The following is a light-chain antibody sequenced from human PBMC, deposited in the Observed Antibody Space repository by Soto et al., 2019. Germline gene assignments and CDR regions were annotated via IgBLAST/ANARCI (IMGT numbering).Light chain of an antibody. CDR1: SSDVGSYEF. CDR3: CSYAGGSNV. V-gene: IGLV2-23*03. CDR2: EGS. Sequence: QSAVTQPACVSESPGQSITISCTGTSSDVGSYEFVSWYQQYPGKAPKLMIYEGSKRPSGVSDRFSGSKSGNTASLTISGLQAEDKADYFCCSYAGGSNVFGAGTKLTVL. J-gene: IGLJ1*01.